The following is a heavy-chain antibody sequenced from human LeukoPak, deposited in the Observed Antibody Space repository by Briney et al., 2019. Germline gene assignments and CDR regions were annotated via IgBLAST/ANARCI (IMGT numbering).Heavy chain of an antibody. CDR3: ARHMAIVVVPAASHYMDV. Sequence: SETLSLTCTVSGGSISSSSYYWGWIRQPPGKGLEWIGRIYYSGSTYYNPSLKSRVTISVDTSKNQFSLKLSSVTAADTAVYYCARHMAIVVVPAASHYMDVWGKGTTVTVSS. J-gene: IGHJ6*03. D-gene: IGHD2-2*03. V-gene: IGHV4-39*01. CDR2: IYYSGST. CDR1: GGSISSSSYY.